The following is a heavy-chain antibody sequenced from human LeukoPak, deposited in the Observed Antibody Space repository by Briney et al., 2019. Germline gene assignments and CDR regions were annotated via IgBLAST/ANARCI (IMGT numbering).Heavy chain of an antibody. CDR1: GGSFSGYY. J-gene: IGHJ4*02. Sequence: SETPSLTCAVYGGSFSGYYWSWIRQPPGKGLEWIGEINHSGSTNYNPSLKSRVTISVDTSKNQFSLKLSSVTAADTAVYYCARGYGPTIFGVVTSDYWGQGTLVTVSS. CDR3: ARGYGPTIFGVVTSDY. CDR2: INHSGST. V-gene: IGHV4-34*01. D-gene: IGHD3-3*01.